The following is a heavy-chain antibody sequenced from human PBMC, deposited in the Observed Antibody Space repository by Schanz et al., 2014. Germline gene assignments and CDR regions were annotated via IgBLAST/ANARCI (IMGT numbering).Heavy chain of an antibody. J-gene: IGHJ4*02. D-gene: IGHD2-2*02. CDR2: IHHSGSI. CDR1: GGPFSGYF. CDR3: ARDWVVPAAIGEGNWNYDN. Sequence: QVQLQQWGAGLLKPSETLSLTCAVYGGPFSGYFWSWIRQSPGKGLQWIGEIHHSGSIIYNPSLRRGVPISMDTSKNQFFLKVTSVTAADTAVYYCARDWVVPAAIGEGNWNYDNWGQGTLVTVSS. V-gene: IGHV4-34*01.